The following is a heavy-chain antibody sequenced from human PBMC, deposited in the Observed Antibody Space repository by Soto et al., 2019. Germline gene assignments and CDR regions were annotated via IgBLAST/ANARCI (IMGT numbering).Heavy chain of an antibody. CDR1: GFPLTTSEVG. CDR2: IFWNDDE. Sequence: SPSTLGNPTQPVTLTCSFPGFPLTTSEVGVGCIRQPPGKALEWLALIFWNDDERYSPSLKSRLTITKDTSKNQVVLTMINMDTVDPATYYCVHTGDYDGPFGYWRRGTLDTVSS. V-gene: IGHV2-5*01. D-gene: IGHD3-22*01. CDR3: VHTGDYDGPFGY. J-gene: IGHJ4*02.